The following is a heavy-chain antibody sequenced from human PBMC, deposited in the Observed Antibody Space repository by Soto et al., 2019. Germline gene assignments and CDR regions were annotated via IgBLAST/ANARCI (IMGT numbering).Heavy chain of an antibody. CDR1: GFTFSSYA. CDR2: ISSNGGST. J-gene: IGHJ4*02. D-gene: IGHD6-19*01. Sequence: PGGSLRLSCSASGFTFSSYAMHWVRQAPGKGLEYFSVISSNGGSTYYADSVKGRFTISRDNSKNTLYLQMSSLRAEDTAVYYGVKEGIAVARIIYWGQGTLVTVSS. CDR3: VKEGIAVARIIY. V-gene: IGHV3-64D*06.